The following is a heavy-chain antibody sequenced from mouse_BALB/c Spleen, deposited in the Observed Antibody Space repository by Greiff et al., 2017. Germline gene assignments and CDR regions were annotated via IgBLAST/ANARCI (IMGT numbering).Heavy chain of an antibody. J-gene: IGHJ1*01. CDR2: ISSGGSYT. D-gene: IGHD2-14*01. CDR3: ARDRRYDWYFDV. V-gene: IGHV5-6-4*01. CDR1: GFTFSSYT. Sequence: EVHLVESGGGLVKPGGSLKLSCAASGFTFSSYTMSWVRQTPEKRLEWVATISSGGSYTYYPDSVKGRFTISRDNAKNTLYLQMSSLKSEDTAMYYCARDRRYDWYFDVWGAGTTVTVSS.